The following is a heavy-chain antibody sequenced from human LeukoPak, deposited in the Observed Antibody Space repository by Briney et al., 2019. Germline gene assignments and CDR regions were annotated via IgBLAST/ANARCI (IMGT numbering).Heavy chain of an antibody. J-gene: IGHJ5*02. V-gene: IGHV3-53*01. CDR2: IHSGGNT. CDR3: AKVAGSGWFDP. Sequence: PGGSLRLSCAASGFTFSSYSMNWVRQAPGKGLEWVSVIHSGGNTYYADSVKGRFTISRDNSKNTVYLQMNSLRAEDTAVYYCAKVAGSGWFDPWGQGTLVTVSS. D-gene: IGHD1-14*01. CDR1: GFTFSSYS.